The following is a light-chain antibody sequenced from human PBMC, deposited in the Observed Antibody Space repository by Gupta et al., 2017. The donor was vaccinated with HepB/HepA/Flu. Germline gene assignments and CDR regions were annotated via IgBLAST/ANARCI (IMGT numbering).Light chain of an antibody. J-gene: IGLJ2*01. CDR2: DVS. CDR1: SSDVGGYNY. Sequence: RAITISCTGTSSDVGGYNYVSWYQQHPGKAPKLMIYDVSNRPSGVSNRFSGSKSSNTASLTISGLQAEDEADYYCSSYTSSSTLVFGGGTKLTVL. V-gene: IGLV2-14*03. CDR3: SSYTSSSTLV.